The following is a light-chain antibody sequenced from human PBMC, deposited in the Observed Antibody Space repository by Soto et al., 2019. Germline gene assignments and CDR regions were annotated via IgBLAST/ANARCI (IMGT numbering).Light chain of an antibody. CDR1: QSVSSN. CDR2: GAS. CDR3: QQDNNWPPYT. J-gene: IGKJ2*01. V-gene: IGKV3-15*01. Sequence: EIVMTQSPATLSMSPGERATLSCRASQSVSSNLAWYQQKPGQAPRLLIYGASTRATGIPARFSGSGSGTEFTRTISSLQSEDFAVYYCQQDNNWPPYTFGQGTKLEIK.